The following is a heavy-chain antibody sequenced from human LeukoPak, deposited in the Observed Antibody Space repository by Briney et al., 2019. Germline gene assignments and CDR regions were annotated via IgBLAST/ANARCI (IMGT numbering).Heavy chain of an antibody. D-gene: IGHD5-24*01. CDR3: ARQGERWLPPPNFDY. V-gene: IGHV4-39*01. CDR2: MYYRGST. J-gene: IGHJ4*02. Sequence: KPSETLSLTCTVSGGSISSSGYYWGWIRQPPGKGLAWIGSMYYRGSTYYNPSLKSRVTMSVDTSKNQFSLKLSSVTAADTAVYYCARQGERWLPPPNFDYWGQGAQVTVSS. CDR1: GGSISSSGYY.